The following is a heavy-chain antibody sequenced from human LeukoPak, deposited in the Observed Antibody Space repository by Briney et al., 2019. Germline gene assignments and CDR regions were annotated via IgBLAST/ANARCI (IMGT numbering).Heavy chain of an antibody. CDR2: IIPIFGTT. J-gene: IGHJ3*02. D-gene: IGHD4-17*01. CDR1: GDTFSSYT. CDR3: ASETRLRTRAFDI. Sequence: SVKVSCKASGDTFSSYTINWVRQAPGQGLEWMGGIIPIFGTTNYAQKFQGRVTITTDESTSTAYMELSGLRSEDTAVYYCASETRLRTRAFDIWGQGTMVTVSS. V-gene: IGHV1-69*05.